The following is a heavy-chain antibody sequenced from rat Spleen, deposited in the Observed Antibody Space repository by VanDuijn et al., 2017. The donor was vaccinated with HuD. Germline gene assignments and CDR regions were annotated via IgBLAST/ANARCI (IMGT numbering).Heavy chain of an antibody. V-gene: IGHV1-57*01. Sequence: QVQLQQSGAELAKPGSSVKISCKASGYTFTSYDISWIKQTTGQGLEYIGYINTGTGNTYYNEKFKGKATLTVGKSSSTAFMQLSSLTPEDTAVYYCARLGDYWGQGVMVTVSS. D-gene: IGHD5-1*01. J-gene: IGHJ2*01. CDR3: ARLGDY. CDR1: GYTFTSYD. CDR2: INTGTGNT.